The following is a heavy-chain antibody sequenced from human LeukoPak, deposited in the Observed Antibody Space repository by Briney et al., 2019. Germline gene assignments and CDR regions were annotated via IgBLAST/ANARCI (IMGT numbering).Heavy chain of an antibody. D-gene: IGHD2-8*01. CDR1: GASISSGSYY. V-gene: IGHV4-61*02. CDR3: ASSGQCTNGLCRDVGYMDV. Sequence: SETLSLTCTVSGASISSGSYYWSWIRQPAGKGLEWIGRIYTSGGTDYSPSLKGRVTISLDTSKNQFSLKLSSVTAADTAVYYCASSGQCTNGLCRDVGYMDVWGKGTTVTVSS. CDR2: IYTSGGT. J-gene: IGHJ6*03.